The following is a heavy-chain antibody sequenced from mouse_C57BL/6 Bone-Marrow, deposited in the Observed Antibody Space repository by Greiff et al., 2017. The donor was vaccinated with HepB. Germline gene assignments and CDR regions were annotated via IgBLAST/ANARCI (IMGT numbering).Heavy chain of an antibody. CDR3: ARSGYGNFFDY. D-gene: IGHD2-1*01. CDR1: GYAFSSSW. J-gene: IGHJ2*01. Sequence: VQLQQSGPELVKPGASVKISCKASGYAFSSSWMNWVKQRPGKGLEWIGRIYPGDGDTNYNGKFKGKATLTADNSSSTAYMQLSSLTSEDSAVYFCARSGYGNFFDYCGQGTTLTVSS. CDR2: IYPGDGDT. V-gene: IGHV1-82*01.